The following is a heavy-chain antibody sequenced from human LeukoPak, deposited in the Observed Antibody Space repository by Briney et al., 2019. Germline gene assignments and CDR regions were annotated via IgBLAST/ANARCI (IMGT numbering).Heavy chain of an antibody. V-gene: IGHV3-48*04. J-gene: IGHJ4*02. CDR3: ARDSDILTGYHFDY. Sequence: PGGSLRLSCAASGFTFSSYSMNWVRQAPGKGLEWVSYISSSSSTIYYADSVKGRFTISRDNAKNSLYLQMNSLRAEDTAVYYCARDSDILTGYHFDYWGQGTLVTVSS. CDR2: ISSSSSTI. D-gene: IGHD3-9*01. CDR1: GFTFSSYS.